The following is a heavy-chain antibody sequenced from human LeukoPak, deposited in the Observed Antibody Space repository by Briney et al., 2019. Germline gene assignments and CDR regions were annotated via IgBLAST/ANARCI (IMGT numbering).Heavy chain of an antibody. CDR2: INPNSSGT. CDR3: ARGGYDILTGTYYFDY. Sequence: AVKFSCKASGYNFTGYYMHWVRQAPGQGLEGMGWINPNSSGTNDAPKFQGRVTITRDTSISTDYMELRRLRSDDTAVYYCARGGYDILTGTYYFDYWGQGTLVTVSS. CDR1: GYNFTGYY. J-gene: IGHJ4*02. V-gene: IGHV1-2*02. D-gene: IGHD3-9*01.